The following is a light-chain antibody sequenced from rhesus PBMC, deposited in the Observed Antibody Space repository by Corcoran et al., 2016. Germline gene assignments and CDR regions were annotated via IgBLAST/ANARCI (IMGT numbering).Light chain of an antibody. V-gene: IGKV1-22*01. J-gene: IGKJ2*01. CDR2: KAS. CDR3: QQYNSSPYS. CDR1: QSISSW. Sequence: DIQMTQSPSSLSASVGDTVTITCRASQSISSWLAWYPQKPGKAPTFLIYKASSLQSGVPTSFTGSGSWTDFALTISSLQSEDFATYDCQQYNSSPYSFGRGTKGEIK.